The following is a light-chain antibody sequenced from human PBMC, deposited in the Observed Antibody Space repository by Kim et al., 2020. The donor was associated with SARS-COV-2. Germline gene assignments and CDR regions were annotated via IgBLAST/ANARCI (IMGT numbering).Light chain of an antibody. Sequence: GQEVTISCSGSSSNIGPHFVSWYQQVPGTAPKLLIYENDQRPSGIPDRFSGSKSGTSATLGITGLQTGDEANYFCGSWDNSLTVLVFGGGTQLTVL. J-gene: IGLJ3*02. CDR1: SSNIGPHF. V-gene: IGLV1-51*01. CDR3: GSWDNSLTVLV. CDR2: END.